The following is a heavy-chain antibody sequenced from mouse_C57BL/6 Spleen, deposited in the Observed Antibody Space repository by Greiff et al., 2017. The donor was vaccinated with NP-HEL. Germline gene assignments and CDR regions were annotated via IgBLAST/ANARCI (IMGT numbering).Heavy chain of an antibody. CDR2: ILPGSGST. CDR3: ARKEITTVVATSSMDY. CDR1: GYTFTGYW. V-gene: IGHV1-9*01. D-gene: IGHD1-1*01. Sequence: VQLQQSGAELMKPGASVKLSCKATGYTFTGYWIEWVKQRPGHGLEWIGEILPGSGSTNYNEKFKGTATFTADTSSNTAYMQLSSLTTEDSAIYYCARKEITTVVATSSMDYWGQGTSVTVSS. J-gene: IGHJ4*01.